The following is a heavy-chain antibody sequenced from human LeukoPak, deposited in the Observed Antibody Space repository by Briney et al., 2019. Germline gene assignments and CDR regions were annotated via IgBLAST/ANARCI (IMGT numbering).Heavy chain of an antibody. V-gene: IGHV3-15*01. CDR1: RFTFSNVW. D-gene: IGHD3-3*01. CDR2: IKKKIEGGTT. J-gene: IGHJ4*02. Sequence: GGSLRLSCAASRFTFSNVWMNWVRQAPGKGLEWIGRIKKKIEGGTTEYAAPVKGRFTISRDDSKNTLYLQMNSLTTEDTAVYYCTTRIITTSDFWGQGTLVTVSS. CDR3: TTRIITTSDF.